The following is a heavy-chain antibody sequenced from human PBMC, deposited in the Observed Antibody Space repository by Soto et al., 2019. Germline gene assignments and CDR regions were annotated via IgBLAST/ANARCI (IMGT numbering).Heavy chain of an antibody. J-gene: IGHJ6*02. V-gene: IGHV3-15*01. Sequence: PGGSLRLSCAASGFIFSKAWMSWVRQAPGKGLEWVGRIKSKTDGGTAEYAAPGKGRFTISRDDSKNMVSLQMNSLKTEDTAVYYCTTDTMCSSGVCYPYYYGLDVWGQGTTVTVSS. CDR3: TTDTMCSSGVCYPYYYGLDV. CDR2: IKSKTDGGTA. CDR1: GFIFSKAW. D-gene: IGHD2-8*01.